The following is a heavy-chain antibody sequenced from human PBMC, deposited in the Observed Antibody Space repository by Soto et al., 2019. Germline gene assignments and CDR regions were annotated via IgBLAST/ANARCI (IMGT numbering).Heavy chain of an antibody. CDR3: ARHYGSGSYYYYYYYYMDV. D-gene: IGHD3-10*01. V-gene: IGHV4-39*01. Sequence: SGTLSLTCTIPCFSISSSTSYWVCTCQPPGKGLEWIGSIYYSGSTYYNPSLKSRVTISVDTSKNQFSLKLSSVTAADTAVYYCARHYGSGSYYYYYYYYMDVWGKGTTVS. CDR1: CFSISSSTSY. J-gene: IGHJ6*03. CDR2: IYYSGST.